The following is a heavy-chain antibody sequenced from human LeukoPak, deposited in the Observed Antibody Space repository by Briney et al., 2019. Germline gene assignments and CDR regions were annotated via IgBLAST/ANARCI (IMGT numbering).Heavy chain of an antibody. Sequence: ASVKVSCKASGYTFTSYDINWVRQATGQGLEWMGWINPNSGGTNYAQKFQGRVTMTRDTSISTAYMELSRLRSDDTAVYYCAREVGLVYDFRSGNYMDVWGKGTTVTVSS. D-gene: IGHD3-3*01. CDR1: GYTFTSYD. CDR2: INPNSGGT. CDR3: AREVGLVYDFRSGNYMDV. J-gene: IGHJ6*03. V-gene: IGHV1-2*02.